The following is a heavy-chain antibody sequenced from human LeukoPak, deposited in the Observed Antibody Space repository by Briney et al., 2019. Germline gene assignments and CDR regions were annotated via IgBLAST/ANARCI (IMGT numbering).Heavy chain of an antibody. CDR1: GGSISSSNW. J-gene: IGHJ1*01. V-gene: IGHV4-4*02. CDR2: IYHSGST. D-gene: IGHD2-2*01. CDR3: ASHPGYCSSTSCFEYFQH. Sequence: PSGTLSLTCAVSGGSISSSNWWSWVRQPPGKGLGWIGEIYHSGSTNYNPSLKSRVTISVDTSKNQFSLKLSSVTAADTAVYYCASHPGYCSSTSCFEYFQHWGQGTLVTVSS.